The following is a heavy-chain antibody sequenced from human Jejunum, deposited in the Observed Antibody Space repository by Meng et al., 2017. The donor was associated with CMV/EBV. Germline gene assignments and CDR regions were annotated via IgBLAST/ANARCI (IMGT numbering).Heavy chain of an antibody. CDR1: TFSNDA. Sequence: TFSNDAMTWGRQAPGKGLEWVSIIGSTGDSKYNADSVKGRFTISRDNSKNTLYLEMNSLRAEDTAIYSCARGKGAYCDGDCSSRILDYWGQGTLVTVSS. V-gene: IGHV3-23*01. J-gene: IGHJ4*02. D-gene: IGHD2-21*02. CDR2: IGSTGDSK. CDR3: ARGKGAYCDGDCSSRILDY.